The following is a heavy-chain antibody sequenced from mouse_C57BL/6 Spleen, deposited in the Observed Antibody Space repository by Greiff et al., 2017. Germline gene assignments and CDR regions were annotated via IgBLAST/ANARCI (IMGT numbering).Heavy chain of an antibody. CDR3: ARFGRPRTGADY. V-gene: IGHV1-26*01. CDR1: GYTFTDYY. CDR2: INPNNGGT. J-gene: IGHJ2*01. D-gene: IGHD4-1*01. Sequence: EVQLQQSGPELVKPGASVKISCKASGYTFTDYYMNWVKQSHGKSLEWIGDINPNNGGTSYNQKFKGKATLTVDKSSSTAYMELRSLTSEDSAVYYCARFGRPRTGADYWGQGTTLTVSS.